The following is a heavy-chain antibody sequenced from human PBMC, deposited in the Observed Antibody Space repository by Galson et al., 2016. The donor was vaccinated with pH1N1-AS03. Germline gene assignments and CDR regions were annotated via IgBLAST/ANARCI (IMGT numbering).Heavy chain of an antibody. V-gene: IGHV3-21*01. CDR3: AKDSNEYCSGGNCLAFDI. J-gene: IGHJ3*02. CDR1: GFTFHGYA. Sequence: SLRLSCAASGFTFHGYAMHWVRQAPGKGPEWVSSISGSSYIYYADSAKGRFTISRYNAKNSVYLQMNSLRAEDTAVYYCAKDSNEYCSGGNCLAFDIWGQGTVVAVSS. CDR2: ISGSSYI. D-gene: IGHD2-15*01.